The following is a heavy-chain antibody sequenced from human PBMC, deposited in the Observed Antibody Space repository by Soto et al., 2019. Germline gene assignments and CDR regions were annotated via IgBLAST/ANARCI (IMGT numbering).Heavy chain of an antibody. Sequence: SETLSLTCTVSGGSISSYYWSWIRQPPGKGLEWIGYIYYSGSTNYNPSLKSRVTISVDTSKNQFSLKLSSVTAADTAVYYCARDRRYSSSDYYGMDVWGQGTTVTVSS. D-gene: IGHD6-6*01. CDR1: GGSISSYY. J-gene: IGHJ6*02. V-gene: IGHV4-59*01. CDR3: ARDRRYSSSDYYGMDV. CDR2: IYYSGST.